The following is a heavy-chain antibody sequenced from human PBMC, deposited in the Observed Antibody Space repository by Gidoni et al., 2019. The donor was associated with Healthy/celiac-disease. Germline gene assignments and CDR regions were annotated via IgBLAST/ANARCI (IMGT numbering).Heavy chain of an antibody. Sequence: QVQLVESGGGLVKPGGSLRLSCAASVFTFRDYYMSWIRQAPGKGLEWVSYISSSSSYTNYADSVKGRFTISRDNAKNSLYLQMNSLRAEDTAVYYCARIEVEDAATGWFDPWGQGTLVTVSS. J-gene: IGHJ5*02. CDR2: ISSSSSYT. CDR1: VFTFRDYY. CDR3: ARIEVEDAATGWFDP. D-gene: IGHD2-15*01. V-gene: IGHV3-11*05.